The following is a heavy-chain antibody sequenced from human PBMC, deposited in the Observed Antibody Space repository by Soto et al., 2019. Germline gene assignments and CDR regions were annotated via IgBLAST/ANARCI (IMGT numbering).Heavy chain of an antibody. CDR2: INPSGGST. D-gene: IGHD6-19*01. J-gene: IGHJ5*02. CDR3: ASIPKSSAKHHSSGWSSPEGFDP. Sequence: GASVKVSCKASGYTFTSYYMHWVRHAPGQGLEWMGIINPSGGSTSYAQKFQGRVTMTRDTSTSTVYMELSSLRSEDTAVYYCASIPKSSAKHHSSGWSSPEGFDPWGQGTLVTVSS. V-gene: IGHV1-46*01. CDR1: GYTFTSYY.